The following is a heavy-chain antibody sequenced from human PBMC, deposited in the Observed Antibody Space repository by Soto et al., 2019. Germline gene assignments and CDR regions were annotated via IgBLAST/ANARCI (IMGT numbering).Heavy chain of an antibody. CDR1: GGSVSSGSYY. CDR3: ARGYNFDY. V-gene: IGHV4-61*01. J-gene: IGHJ4*02. D-gene: IGHD1-1*01. CDR2: IYYSGST. Sequence: PSGTLSLTCTVSGGSVSSGSYYWSWVRQPPGKGLEWIGEIYYSGSTNYNPSLKSRVTISVDKSKNQFSLKLSSVTAADTAVYYCARGYNFDYWGQGTLVTVSS.